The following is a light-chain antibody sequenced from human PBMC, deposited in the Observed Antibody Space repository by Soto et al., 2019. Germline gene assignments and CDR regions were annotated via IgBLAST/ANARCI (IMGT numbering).Light chain of an antibody. CDR2: GAS. J-gene: IGKJ5*01. Sequence: EIVLTQSPGTLSLSPGERATLSCRASQSVSSSYLAWYQQKPGQAPRLLIYGASSRATGIPDRFSGSGSGTDFTLTISRLEPEDFAVYYCQQYGRSPHITLGQGTRLEIK. V-gene: IGKV3-20*01. CDR1: QSVSSSY. CDR3: QQYGRSPHIT.